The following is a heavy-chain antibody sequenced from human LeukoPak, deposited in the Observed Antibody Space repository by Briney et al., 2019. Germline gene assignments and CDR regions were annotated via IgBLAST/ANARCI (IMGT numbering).Heavy chain of an antibody. J-gene: IGHJ4*02. V-gene: IGHV4-59*01. D-gene: IGHD2-15*01. CDR2: IYCNGAT. Sequence: SETLSLTCTVSGGSITDYYWIWIRQPPGKGLEYIGYIYCNGATNYNPSLKSRVTISVDTSKNQFSLNLRSVTAADTAVYYCTRSDYSTYFNYWGPGTLVTVSS. CDR3: TRSDYSTYFNY. CDR1: GGSITDYY.